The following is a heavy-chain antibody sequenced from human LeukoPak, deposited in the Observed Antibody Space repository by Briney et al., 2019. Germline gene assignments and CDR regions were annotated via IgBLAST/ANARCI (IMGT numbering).Heavy chain of an antibody. J-gene: IGHJ4*02. CDR3: VRMVSGDY. V-gene: IGHV3-23*01. D-gene: IGHD2-8*01. CDR1: GFTFSRYD. CDR2: ISASGGHT. Sequence: GGSLRLSCAPSGFTFSRYDMNWVRQTPGKGLEWLSTISASGGHTYYADSVRGRSTISRDNPKNTLPLQMNSLRAEDTAVYHCVRMVSGDYWGQGTLVTVSS.